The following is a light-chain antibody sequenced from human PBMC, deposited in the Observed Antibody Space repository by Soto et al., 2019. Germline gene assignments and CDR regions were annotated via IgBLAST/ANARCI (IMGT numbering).Light chain of an antibody. Sequence: EIVLMQSPGTLSLSPGERASLSCRASQSVSSSYLAWYQQKPGQAPRLLIYGASSRATGIPDRFSGSGSGTDFTLTISRMEPEDFAVYYCQQYGNSRTFGQGTKV. CDR3: QQYGNSRT. CDR2: GAS. J-gene: IGKJ1*01. CDR1: QSVSSSY. V-gene: IGKV3-20*01.